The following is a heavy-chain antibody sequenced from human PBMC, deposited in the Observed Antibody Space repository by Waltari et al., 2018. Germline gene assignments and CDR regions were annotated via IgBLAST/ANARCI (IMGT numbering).Heavy chain of an antibody. CDR1: GFTFNPFA. Sequence: EVQLVESGGGLVKPGGSLRLSCAASGFTFNPFAMNWVRQAPGKGLEWVSSISSRSTYIYYADSVKGRFTISRDNARSSLFLQMNSLRAEDTAVYYCARDEGGQYQGDFDYWGQGTLVSVSS. J-gene: IGHJ4*02. D-gene: IGHD3-16*01. CDR3: ARDEGGQYQGDFDY. CDR2: ISSRSTYI. V-gene: IGHV3-21*01.